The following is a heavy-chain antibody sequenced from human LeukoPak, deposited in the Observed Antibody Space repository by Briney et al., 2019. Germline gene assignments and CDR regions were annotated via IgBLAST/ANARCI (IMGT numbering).Heavy chain of an antibody. J-gene: IGHJ6*03. CDR3: ARVRVEGYYMDV. D-gene: IGHD2-15*01. CDR1: GGTFSSYA. CDR2: IIPIFGTA. V-gene: IGHV1-69*13. Sequence: GASVKVSCKASGGTFSSYAISWVRQAPGQGLEWMGGIIPIFGTANYAQKFQGRVTITADESTSTAYMELSSLRSEDTAVYYCARVRVEGYYMDVWGKGTTVTVSS.